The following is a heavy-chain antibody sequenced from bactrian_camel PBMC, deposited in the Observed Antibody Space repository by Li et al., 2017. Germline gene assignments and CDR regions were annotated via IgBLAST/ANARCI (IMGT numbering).Heavy chain of an antibody. V-gene: IGHV3S54*01. CDR3: ALRTGGCLPTMMMTDYNY. D-gene: IGHD4*01. CDR2: ITAGGGSP. CDR1: DNTVRRRC. J-gene: IGHJ4*01. Sequence: VQLVESGGGSVQTGGSLRLSCAASDNTVRRRCWGWFRQAPGKKREGVARITAGGGSPAYADSVKGRFTISQDDVKNVLQMNNLKPEDAAMYYCALRTGGCLPTMMMTDYNYWGQGTQVTVS.